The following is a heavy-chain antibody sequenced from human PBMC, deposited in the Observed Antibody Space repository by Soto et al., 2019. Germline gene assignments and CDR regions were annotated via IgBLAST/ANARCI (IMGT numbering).Heavy chain of an antibody. V-gene: IGHV3-30*18. CDR3: AKEMQGAWAVAGTSVDY. CDR2: ISYDGSNK. D-gene: IGHD6-19*01. CDR1: GFTFSSYG. J-gene: IGHJ4*02. Sequence: GVSLRLSCAASGFTFSSYGMHWVRQAPGKGLEWVAVISYDGSNKYYADSVKGRFTISRDNSKNTLYLQMNSLRAEDTAVYYCAKEMQGAWAVAGTSVDYWGQGTLVTVSS.